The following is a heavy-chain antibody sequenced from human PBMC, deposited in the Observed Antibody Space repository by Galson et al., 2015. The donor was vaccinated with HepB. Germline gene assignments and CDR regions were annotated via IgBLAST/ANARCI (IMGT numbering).Heavy chain of an antibody. Sequence: SETLSLTCTVSGGSISSYYWSWIRQPPGKGLKWIGHIYYSGSTNYNPSLKSRVTISVDMSKNQFSLKLSSVTAADTAVYYCARHEGRIAARPGQFDHWGQGTLVTVSS. CDR3: ARHEGRIAARPGQFDH. CDR2: IYYSGST. CDR1: GGSISSYY. V-gene: IGHV4-59*08. D-gene: IGHD6-6*01. J-gene: IGHJ4*02.